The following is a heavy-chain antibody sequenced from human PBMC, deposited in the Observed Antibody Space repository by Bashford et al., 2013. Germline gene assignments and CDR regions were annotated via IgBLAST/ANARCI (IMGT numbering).Heavy chain of an antibody. Sequence: SVKVSCKASGGTFSSYAISWVRQAPGQGLEWMGGIIPIFGTANYAQKFQGRVTITADKSTSTAYMELSSLRSEDTAVYYCARSLGELSLTFDPWGQGTLVTVSS. CDR2: IIPIFGTA. J-gene: IGHJ5*02. CDR3: ARSLGELSLTFDP. V-gene: IGHV1-69*06. CDR1: GGTFSSYA. D-gene: IGHD3-16*02.